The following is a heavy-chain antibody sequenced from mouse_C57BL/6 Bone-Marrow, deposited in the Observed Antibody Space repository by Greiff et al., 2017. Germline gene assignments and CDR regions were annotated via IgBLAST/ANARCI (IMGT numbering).Heavy chain of an antibody. V-gene: IGHV1-54*01. Sequence: QVQLKQSGAELVRPGTSVKVSCKASGYAFTNYLIEWVKQRPGQGLEWIGGINPGRGGTNYNDKFKDKATLTADKYSITSYMQLSSLTAEDSAVYFCARRCAYWGQGTLVTVSA. CDR1: GYAFTNYL. J-gene: IGHJ3*01. CDR3: ARRCAY. CDR2: INPGRGGT.